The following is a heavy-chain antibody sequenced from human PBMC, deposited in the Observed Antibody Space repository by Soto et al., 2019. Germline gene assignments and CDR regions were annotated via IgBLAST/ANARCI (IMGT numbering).Heavy chain of an antibody. V-gene: IGHV1-2*04. Sequence: ASVKVSCRASGYTFTGYYRHWVRQAPGQGLEWMGWINPNSGGTNYAQKFQGWVTMTRDTSISTAYMELSRLISDDTAVYYCARDRRDGYNLPNDAFDIWGQWTMVPV. CDR3: ARDRRDGYNLPNDAFDI. CDR2: INPNSGGT. CDR1: GYTFTGYY. D-gene: IGHD2-21*01. J-gene: IGHJ3*02.